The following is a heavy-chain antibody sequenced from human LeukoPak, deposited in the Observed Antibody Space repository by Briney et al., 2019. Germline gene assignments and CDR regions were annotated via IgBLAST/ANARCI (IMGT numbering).Heavy chain of an antibody. D-gene: IGHD2-2*01. J-gene: IGHJ4*02. V-gene: IGHV3-23*01. Sequence: GGSLRLACAASGFSLSDAWMSWVRQAPGKGLEWVSEVSGSGGSTYYADSVKGRFTISKDKSQNTVWLQMNSLRAEDTAVYYCAKGDIAIVPAATGYWGQGTLVTVSS. CDR2: VSGSGGST. CDR1: GFSLSDAW. CDR3: AKGDIAIVPAATGY.